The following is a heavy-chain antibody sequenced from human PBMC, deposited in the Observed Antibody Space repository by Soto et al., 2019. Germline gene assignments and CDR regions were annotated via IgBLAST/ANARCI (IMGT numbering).Heavy chain of an antibody. J-gene: IGHJ5*02. Sequence: QVQLVESGGGVVQPGRSLRLSCAASGFTFSSYAMHWVRQAPGKGLEWVAVISYDGSNKYYADSVKGRFTISRDNSKNTLYLQMNSLRAEDTAVYYCARDPLLTMVRGNWFDPWGQGTLVTVSS. CDR3: ARDPLLTMVRGNWFDP. V-gene: IGHV3-30-3*01. CDR1: GFTFSSYA. CDR2: ISYDGSNK. D-gene: IGHD3-10*01.